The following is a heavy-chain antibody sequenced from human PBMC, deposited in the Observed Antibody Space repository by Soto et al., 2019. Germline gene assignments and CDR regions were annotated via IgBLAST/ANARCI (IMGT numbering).Heavy chain of an antibody. J-gene: IGHJ6*02. Sequence: QVQLVQSGAEVKKPGASVKVSCKASGYTFTVYYMHWVRRAPGQGLEWMGWINPNSGGTNYAQKFQGWVNMTRDTSISTAYMELSRLRSDDTAVYYCSRGGGNTDRVIWPPCYYYYGMDVWGQGTTVTVS. CDR3: SRGGGNTDRVIWPPCYYYYGMDV. CDR1: GYTFTVYY. CDR2: INPNSGGT. D-gene: IGHD5-18*01. V-gene: IGHV1-2*04.